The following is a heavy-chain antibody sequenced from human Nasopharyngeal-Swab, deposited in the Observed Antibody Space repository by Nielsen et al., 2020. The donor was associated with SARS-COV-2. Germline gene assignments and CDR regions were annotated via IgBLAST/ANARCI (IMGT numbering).Heavy chain of an antibody. V-gene: IGHV3-66*01. CDR3: VLPSIAAPGRDS. CDR2: IYSSGGT. J-gene: IGHJ4*02. CDR1: GFTVNSNF. Sequence: GESLKISCAASGFTVNSNFMTWVRQAPGKGLEWVSLIYSSGGTHYADSVKGRFTISRDNAETSLYLQMNSLRVEDTALYYCVLPSIAAPGRDSWGQGTLVTVSS. D-gene: IGHD6-13*01.